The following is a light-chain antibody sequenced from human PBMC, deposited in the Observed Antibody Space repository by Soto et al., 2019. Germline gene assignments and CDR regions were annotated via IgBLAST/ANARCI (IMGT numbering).Light chain of an antibody. CDR3: SSYEGSNNSPYV. CDR1: SSDVGGYNY. Sequence: QSVLTQPPSASGSPGQSVTISCTGTSSDVGGYNYVSWYQQHPGKAPKLMIYEVSKRPSGVPDRFSGSKSGNTASLTVSGLQAEDEADYYCSSYEGSNNSPYVFGTGTKVTVL. V-gene: IGLV2-8*01. J-gene: IGLJ1*01. CDR2: EVS.